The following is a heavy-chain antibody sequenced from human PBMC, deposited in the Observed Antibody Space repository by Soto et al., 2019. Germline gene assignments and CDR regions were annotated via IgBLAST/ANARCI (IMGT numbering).Heavy chain of an antibody. CDR2: INSDGSST. Sequence: GGSLRLSCAASGFTFSSYWMHWVRQAPGKGLVWVSRINSDGSSTSYADSVKGRFTISRDDAKNTLYLQMNSLRAEDTAVYYCARDGGGIVLVPAARIDVFDFWGQGSMVTVSS. CDR1: GFTFSSYW. V-gene: IGHV3-74*01. CDR3: ARDGGGIVLVPAARIDVFDF. J-gene: IGHJ3*01. D-gene: IGHD2-2*01.